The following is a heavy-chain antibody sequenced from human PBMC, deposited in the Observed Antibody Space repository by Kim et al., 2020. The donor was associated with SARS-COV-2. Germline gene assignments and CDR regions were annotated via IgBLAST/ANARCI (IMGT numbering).Heavy chain of an antibody. D-gene: IGHD2-21*01. Sequence: SRVTISVDTSKNQFSLKLSSVTAADTAVYYCARAQSAPYVVGRVIDAFDIWGQGTMVTVSS. V-gene: IGHV4-30-2*05. CDR3: ARAQSAPYVVGRVIDAFDI. J-gene: IGHJ3*02.